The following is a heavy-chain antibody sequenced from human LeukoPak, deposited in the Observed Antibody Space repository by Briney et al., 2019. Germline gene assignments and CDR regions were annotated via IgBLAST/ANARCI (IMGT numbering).Heavy chain of an antibody. CDR2: INHSGST. CDR3: ARDLRWRAFDV. V-gene: IGHV4-34*01. CDR1: GGSFSGYY. D-gene: IGHD4-23*01. Sequence: SETLSLTCAVYGGSFSGYYWSWIRQPPGKGLEWIGEINHSGSTNYNPSLKSRVTISVDTSRNQFSLKLSSVTAADTAVYYCARDLRWRAFDVWGQGTMVTVSS. J-gene: IGHJ3*01.